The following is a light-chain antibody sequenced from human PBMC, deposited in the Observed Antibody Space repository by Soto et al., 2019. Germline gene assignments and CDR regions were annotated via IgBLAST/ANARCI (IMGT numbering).Light chain of an antibody. CDR1: ESVRSN. Sequence: EIVMTQSPATLSVPPGDRATLSCRASESVRSNLAWYQQKTGQAPRLLIYGASIRSADIPSRFSGSGSGTEFTLTIITLQSEDFAVNYCQQYYDWPTITFGQGTRLE. CDR3: QQYYDWPTIT. V-gene: IGKV3-15*01. J-gene: IGKJ5*01. CDR2: GAS.